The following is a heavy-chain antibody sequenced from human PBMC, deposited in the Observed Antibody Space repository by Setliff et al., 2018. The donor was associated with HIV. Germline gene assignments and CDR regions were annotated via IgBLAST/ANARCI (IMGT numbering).Heavy chain of an antibody. CDR2: ISASTNTI. V-gene: IGHV3-48*01. Sequence: GGSLRLSCAASGFTFIVYSMNWVRQAPGKGLEWVSYISASTNTIYYADSVKGRFTISRDNARNSLYLQMNSLRAEDTAVYYCATDPYYYDSSGHFDSWGQGTLVTVSS. D-gene: IGHD3-22*01. J-gene: IGHJ4*02. CDR3: ATDPYYYDSSGHFDS. CDR1: GFTFIVYS.